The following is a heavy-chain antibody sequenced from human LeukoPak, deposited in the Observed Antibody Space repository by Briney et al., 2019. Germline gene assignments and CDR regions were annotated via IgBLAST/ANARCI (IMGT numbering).Heavy chain of an antibody. CDR1: GGSISSSNYY. CDR2: IYYTGST. J-gene: IGHJ4*02. V-gene: IGHV4-39*01. D-gene: IGHD3-16*02. CDR3: ARQRITFGGVISIFDS. Sequence: SETLSLTCTVSGGSISSSNYYWGWIRQPPGKGLEWIGSIYYTGSTYYNPSLKSRVTISVDTSKNQFSLKLTSVTAADTAVYYCARQRITFGGVISIFDSWGQGTLVTVSS.